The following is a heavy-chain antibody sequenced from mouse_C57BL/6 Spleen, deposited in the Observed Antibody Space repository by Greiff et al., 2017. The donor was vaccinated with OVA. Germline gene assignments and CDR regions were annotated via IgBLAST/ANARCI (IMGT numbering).Heavy chain of an antibody. CDR2: IRSKSSNYAT. Sequence: EVQRVESGGGLVQPKGSLKLSCAASGFTFNTYAMHWVRQAPGKGLEWVARIRSKSSNYATYYADSVKDRFTISRDDSQSMLYLQMNNLKTEDTAMYYCVRSHYYGSSYDYAMDYWGQGTSVTVSS. D-gene: IGHD1-1*01. J-gene: IGHJ4*01. CDR3: VRSHYYGSSYDYAMDY. CDR1: GFTFNTYA. V-gene: IGHV10-3*01.